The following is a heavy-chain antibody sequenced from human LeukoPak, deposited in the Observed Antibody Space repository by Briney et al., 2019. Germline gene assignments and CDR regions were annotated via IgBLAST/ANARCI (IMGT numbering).Heavy chain of an antibody. V-gene: IGHV1-2*02. D-gene: IGHD1-26*01. Sequence: GASVKVSCKASGYTFTGYYMHWVRQAPGQGLEWMGWINPNSGCTNYAQKFQGRVTMTRDTSISTAYMELSRLRSDDTAVYYCASPLLIDAFDIWGQGTMVTVSS. J-gene: IGHJ3*02. CDR1: GYTFTGYY. CDR3: ASPLLIDAFDI. CDR2: INPNSGCT.